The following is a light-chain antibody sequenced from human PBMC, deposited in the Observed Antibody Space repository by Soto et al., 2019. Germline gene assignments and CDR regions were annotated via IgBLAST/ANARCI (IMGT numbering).Light chain of an antibody. V-gene: IGKV3-20*01. CDR2: GAS. J-gene: IGKJ5*01. CDR1: QSVSSSY. CDR3: QQYGSSPPIT. Sequence: GLAPSPGTLSLSPGEKATLSRRAIQSVSSSYLAWYQQKPGQAPRLLIYGASSRATGIPDRFSGSGSGTDFTLTISRLEPEDFAVYYCQQYGSSPPITFGQGTRLEI.